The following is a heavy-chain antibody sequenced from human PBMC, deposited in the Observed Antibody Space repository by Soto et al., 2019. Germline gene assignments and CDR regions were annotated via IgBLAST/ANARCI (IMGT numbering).Heavy chain of an antibody. Sequence: SETLSLTCTVSGGSISSSSYYWGWIRQPPGKGLEWIGSIYYSGSTYYNPSLKSRVTISVDTSKNQFSLKLSSVTAADTAVYYCARRRGYSYAPGPFDYWGQGTLVTVSS. CDR2: IYYSGST. V-gene: IGHV4-39*01. J-gene: IGHJ4*02. D-gene: IGHD5-18*01. CDR1: GGSISSSSYY. CDR3: ARRRGYSYAPGPFDY.